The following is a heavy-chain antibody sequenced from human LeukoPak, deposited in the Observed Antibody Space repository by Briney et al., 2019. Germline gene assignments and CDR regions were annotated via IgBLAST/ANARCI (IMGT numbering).Heavy chain of an antibody. Sequence: SETLSLTCAVYGGSFSGYHWNWFRQPPGKGLEWIGEINHSESTNYNPSLKSRVTISVDTSKNQFFLKLTSVTAADTAVYYCARGVEVPHVRSQDYFFVDVWGKGTTVTVSS. D-gene: IGHD1-1*01. CDR1: GGSFSGYH. CDR2: INHSEST. CDR3: ARGVEVPHVRSQDYFFVDV. J-gene: IGHJ6*03. V-gene: IGHV4-34*01.